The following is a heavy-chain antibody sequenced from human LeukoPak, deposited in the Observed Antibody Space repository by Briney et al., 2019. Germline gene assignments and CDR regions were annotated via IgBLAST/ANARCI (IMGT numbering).Heavy chain of an antibody. V-gene: IGHV3-21*01. Sequence: PGGSLRLSCAASGFTFSSYSMNWVRQAPGKGLEWVSSISSSSSYIYYADSVKGRFTISRDNAKNSLYLQMNSLRAEDTAVYYCASASSSWSSEGRNWFDPWGQGTLVTVSS. CDR1: GFTFSSYS. J-gene: IGHJ5*02. D-gene: IGHD6-13*01. CDR2: ISSSSSYI. CDR3: ASASSSWSSEGRNWFDP.